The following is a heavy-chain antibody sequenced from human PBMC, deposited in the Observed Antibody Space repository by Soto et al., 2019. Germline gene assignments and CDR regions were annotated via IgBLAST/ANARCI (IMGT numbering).Heavy chain of an antibody. D-gene: IGHD2-2*01. J-gene: IGHJ6*02. Sequence: SETLSITCAVSSGSISSSNWWSWVRQPPGNGLEWIGEIYHSGSTNYNPSLKSRVTISVDKSKNQFSLKLSSVTAADTAVYYCARVAGVPAASSYYYYGMDVWGQGTTVT. CDR2: IYHSGST. CDR3: ARVAGVPAASSYYYYGMDV. CDR1: SGSISSSNW. V-gene: IGHV4-4*02.